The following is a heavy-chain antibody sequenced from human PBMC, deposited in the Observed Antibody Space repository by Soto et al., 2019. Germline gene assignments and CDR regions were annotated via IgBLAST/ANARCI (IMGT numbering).Heavy chain of an antibody. Sequence: ASVKVSCKASGYTFTSYAMHWVRQAPGQRLEWMGWINAGNGNTKYSQKFQGRVTITRDTSASTAYMELSSLRSADTAVYYCASDIAARDYYYYYYMDVWGKGTTVTVSS. J-gene: IGHJ6*03. CDR1: GYTFTSYA. CDR3: ASDIAARDYYYYYYMDV. D-gene: IGHD6-6*01. V-gene: IGHV1-3*01. CDR2: INAGNGNT.